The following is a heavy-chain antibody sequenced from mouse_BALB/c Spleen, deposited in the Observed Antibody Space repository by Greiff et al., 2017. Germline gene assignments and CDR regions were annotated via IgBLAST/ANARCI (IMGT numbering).Heavy chain of an antibody. J-gene: IGHJ2*01. Sequence: VQLQQSGAELVKPGASVKLSCTASGFNIKDTYMHWVKQRPEQGLEWIGRIDPANGNTKYDPKFQGKATITADTSSNTAYLQLSSLTSEDTAVYYCARGYYYGSSPYFDYWGQGTTLTVSS. CDR1: GFNIKDTY. V-gene: IGHV14-3*02. D-gene: IGHD1-1*01. CDR3: ARGYYYGSSPYFDY. CDR2: IDPANGNT.